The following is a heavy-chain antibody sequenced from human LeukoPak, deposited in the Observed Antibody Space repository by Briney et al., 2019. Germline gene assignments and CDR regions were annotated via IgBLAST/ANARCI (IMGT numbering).Heavy chain of an antibody. D-gene: IGHD3-22*01. CDR1: GGSISSGSYY. CDR2: IYTSGST. V-gene: IGHV4-61*02. J-gene: IGHJ3*02. CDR3: ASYKKYYYDSSGYTDI. Sequence: SETLSLTCTVSGGSISSGSYYWSWIRQPAGKGLEWIGRIYTSGSTNYNPSLKSRVTISVDTSKNQFSLKLSSVTAADTAVYYCASYKKYYYDSSGYTDIWGQGTMVTVSS.